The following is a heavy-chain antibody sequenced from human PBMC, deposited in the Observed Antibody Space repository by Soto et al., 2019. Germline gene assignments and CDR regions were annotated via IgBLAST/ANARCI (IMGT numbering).Heavy chain of an antibody. CDR2: ISGGGDDT. V-gene: IGHV3-23*01. Sequence: GESLKISCAASGFTFTSYAMSWVRQAPGKGLEWVSAISGGGDDTYFADSVKGRFTISRDNSKNTLYLQMNSLRAEDTAVYYCAKGHYYDNSGYVDFWGQGTLVTVSS. D-gene: IGHD3-22*01. CDR3: AKGHYYDNSGYVDF. CDR1: GFTFTSYA. J-gene: IGHJ4*02.